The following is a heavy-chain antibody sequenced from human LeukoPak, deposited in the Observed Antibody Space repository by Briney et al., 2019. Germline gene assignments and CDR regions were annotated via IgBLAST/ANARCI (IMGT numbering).Heavy chain of an antibody. Sequence: PGGSLRLSCVASGFSFSTYAMGWVRQAPGKGLEWVSAIIDSGGRTYYPDSVKGRFTISRDNSKNTLYLQINSLRAEDTAVYYCAKDQRPRCRGVDSWGQGTLVIVSS. J-gene: IGHJ4*02. CDR2: IIDSGGRT. D-gene: IGHD3-10*01. CDR1: GFSFSTYA. CDR3: AKDQRPRCRGVDS. V-gene: IGHV3-23*01.